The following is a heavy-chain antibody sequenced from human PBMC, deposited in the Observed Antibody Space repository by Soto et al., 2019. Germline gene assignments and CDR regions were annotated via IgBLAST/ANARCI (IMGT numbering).Heavy chain of an antibody. V-gene: IGHV4-59*01. CDR1: GGSISRYY. Sequence: SETLSLTCPVSGGSISRYYWSWIRQPPGKGLEWIGYIYYSGSTNYNPSLKSRVTISVDTSKNQFSLKLSSVTAADTAVYYCARRYGASFDYWGQGTLVTVSS. D-gene: IGHD4-17*01. CDR3: ARRYGASFDY. CDR2: IYYSGST. J-gene: IGHJ4*02.